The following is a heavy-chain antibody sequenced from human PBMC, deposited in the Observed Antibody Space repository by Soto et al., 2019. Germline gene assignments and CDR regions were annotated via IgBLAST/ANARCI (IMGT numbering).Heavy chain of an antibody. CDR1: GFSFDDHT. J-gene: IGHJ6*03. V-gene: IGHV3-9*01. D-gene: IGHD3-16*01. Sequence: EVQLEESGGGLVQPGTSLRLSCEASGFSFDDHTMHWVRQVPGQGLEWVSGISWNSGKTVYSDSVKGRFIISRDNDKNALVLQMNSLRPEDTASYYGVKDRGTRWRTLYFYYMDVWGKGTTGAVSS. CDR3: VKDRGTRWRTLYFYYMDV. CDR2: ISWNSGKT.